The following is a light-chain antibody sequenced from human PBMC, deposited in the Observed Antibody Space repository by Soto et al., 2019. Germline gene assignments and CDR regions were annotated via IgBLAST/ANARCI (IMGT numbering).Light chain of an antibody. CDR2: DAS. V-gene: IGKV3-11*01. Sequence: EIVLTQSPGTLSLSPGERATLSCRASQSINNYLAWYQQKPGQAPRLLISDASNRATGIPARFSGSGSGTDFTLTISSLEPEDFAIYYCQQRSKWPLTFGGGTKVEIK. J-gene: IGKJ4*01. CDR3: QQRSKWPLT. CDR1: QSINNY.